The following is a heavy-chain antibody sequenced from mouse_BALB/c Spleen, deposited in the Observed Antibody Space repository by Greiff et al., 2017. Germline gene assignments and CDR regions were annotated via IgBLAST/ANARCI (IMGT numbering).Heavy chain of an antibody. CDR2: IYPDSGST. V-gene: IGHV1S22*01. Sequence: LQQPGSELVRPGASVKLSCKASGYTFTSYWMHWVKQRHGQGLEWIGNIYPDSGSTNYDEKFKSKGTLTVDKSSNTAYMQLSSLTSEDSAVYYCARSSYYGNYPWFAYWGQGTLVTVSA. CDR1: GYTFTSYW. D-gene: IGHD2-10*01. J-gene: IGHJ3*01. CDR3: ARSSYYGNYPWFAY.